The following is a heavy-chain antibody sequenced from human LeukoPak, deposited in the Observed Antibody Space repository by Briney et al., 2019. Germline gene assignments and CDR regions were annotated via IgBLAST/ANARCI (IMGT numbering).Heavy chain of an antibody. J-gene: IGHJ4*02. CDR2: IYTGGNT. V-gene: IGHV3-66*01. CDR1: GFTFSSYW. CDR3: ARDSSNWGIFDY. Sequence: GGSLRLSCAASGFTFSSYWMSWVRQAPGKGLEWVSVIYTGGNTDYAESVRGRFTISRDNSKQTLYLQMNSLRVEDTAVYYCARDSSNWGIFDYWGQGTLVTVSS. D-gene: IGHD7-27*01.